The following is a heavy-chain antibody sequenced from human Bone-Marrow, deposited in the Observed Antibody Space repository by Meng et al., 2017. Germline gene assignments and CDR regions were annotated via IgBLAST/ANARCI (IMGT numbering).Heavy chain of an antibody. Sequence: SVKVSCKASGGTFSSYAISWVRQAPGQGLEWMGGIIPIFGTANYAQKFQGRVTITADESTSTAYMELSSLRSEDTAVYYCARVVGPTQGSVRGVINNYFDYWGQGTLVTGSS. CDR3: ARVVGPTQGSVRGVINNYFDY. D-gene: IGHD3-10*01. J-gene: IGHJ4*02. CDR1: GGTFSSYA. CDR2: IIPIFGTA. V-gene: IGHV1-69*13.